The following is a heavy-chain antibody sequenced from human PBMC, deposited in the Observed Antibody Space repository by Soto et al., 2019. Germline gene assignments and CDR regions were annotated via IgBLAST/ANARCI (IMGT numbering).Heavy chain of an antibody. V-gene: IGHV4-34*01. CDR3: ARVDDYVWGSYRRSFYGMDV. CDR2: INHSGST. CDR1: GGSFSGYY. D-gene: IGHD3-16*02. J-gene: IGHJ6*02. Sequence: SETLSLTCAVYGGSFSGYYWSWIRQPPGKGLEWIGEINHSGSTNYNPSLKSRGTISVDTSKNQFSLKLSSVTAADTAVYYCARVDDYVWGSYRRSFYGMDVWGQGTTVTVSS.